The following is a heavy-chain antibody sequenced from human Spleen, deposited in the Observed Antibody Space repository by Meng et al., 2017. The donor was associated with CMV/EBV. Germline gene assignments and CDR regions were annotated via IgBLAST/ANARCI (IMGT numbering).Heavy chain of an antibody. V-gene: IGHV3-21*01. CDR2: ISSRSSYI. CDR3: ARDYEGWGDV. J-gene: IGHJ6*02. Sequence: GESLRLSCAASGFTFSSYSMNWVRQAPGKGLEWVSSISSRSSYIYYADSVKGRITISRDNAKNSLYLQMNSLRVKDADVYYSARDYEGWGDVWGQGTTVTVSS. D-gene: IGHD5-12*01. CDR1: GFTFSSYS.